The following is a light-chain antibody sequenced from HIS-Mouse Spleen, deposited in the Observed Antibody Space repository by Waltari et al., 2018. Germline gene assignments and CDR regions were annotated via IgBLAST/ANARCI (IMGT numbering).Light chain of an antibody. V-gene: IGLV3-10*01. CDR2: EDS. Sequence: SYELTQPPPVSVSPGQTARITCAGVALPQKYAYWSQMKSGQAPVVVIFEDSKRPSGIPERFSGSSSGTMATLTISGAQVEDEADYYCYSTDSSGNHRVFGGGTKLTVL. J-gene: IGLJ2*01. CDR1: ALPQKY. CDR3: YSTDSSGNHRV.